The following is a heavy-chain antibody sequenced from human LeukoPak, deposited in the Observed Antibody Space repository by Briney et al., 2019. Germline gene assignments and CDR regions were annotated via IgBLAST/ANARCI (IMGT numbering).Heavy chain of an antibody. CDR2: IIPIFGTA. J-gene: IGHJ4*02. V-gene: IGHV1-69*13. CDR3: ARTSDRVFSLYLLDY. D-gene: IGHD3-16*02. Sequence: GASVKVSCKASGGTFSSYAISWVRQAPGQGLEWMGGIIPIFGTANYAQKFQGRVTITADESTSTAYMELSSLRSEDTAVYYCARTSDRVFSLYLLDYWGQGTLVTVSS. CDR1: GGTFSSYA.